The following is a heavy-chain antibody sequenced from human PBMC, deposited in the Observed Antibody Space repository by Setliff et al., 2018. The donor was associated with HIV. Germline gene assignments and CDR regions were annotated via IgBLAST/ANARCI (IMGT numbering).Heavy chain of an antibody. CDR2: IDGSGSIT. D-gene: IGHD6-13*01. V-gene: IGHV3-23*01. J-gene: IGHJ4*02. CDR3: RAAVGGTSYFDF. CDR1: TSSNYY. Sequence: TSSNYYWGWIRQPPGKGLEWVSSIDGSGSITFYADSVKGRFTISRDNSKNTVYLQMSSLRVEDTAVYYCRAAVGGTSYFDFWGQGTLVTVSS.